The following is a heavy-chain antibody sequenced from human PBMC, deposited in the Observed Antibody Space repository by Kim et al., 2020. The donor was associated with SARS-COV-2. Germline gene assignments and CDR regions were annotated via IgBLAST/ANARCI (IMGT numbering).Heavy chain of an antibody. V-gene: IGHV1-69*13. D-gene: IGHD2-8*01. J-gene: IGHJ3*01. CDR3: ARAPKYEWFIDAFDV. CDR2: ISPVFGTA. CDR1: GGTFSGYT. Sequence: SVKVSCKASGGTFSGYTFNWVRQAPGQGLEWMGGISPVFGTANYAQRFQGRVTITADESTSTVYMELSSLRSEDTAVYYCARAPKYEWFIDAFDVWGQG.